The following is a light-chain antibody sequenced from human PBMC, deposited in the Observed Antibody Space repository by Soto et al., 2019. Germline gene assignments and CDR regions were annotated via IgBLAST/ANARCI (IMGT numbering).Light chain of an antibody. J-gene: IGKJ2*01. CDR2: GAS. CDR3: QQYGSSFRYT. Sequence: EIVLTQSPGTLSLSPGERATLSCRASQSVNGNYLTWYQQKPGQAPRLLIYGASSRATGIPDRFSGSGSGTDFTLTISRLESEDLAVYYCQQYGSSFRYTFGQGTKLEIK. V-gene: IGKV3-20*01. CDR1: QSVNGNY.